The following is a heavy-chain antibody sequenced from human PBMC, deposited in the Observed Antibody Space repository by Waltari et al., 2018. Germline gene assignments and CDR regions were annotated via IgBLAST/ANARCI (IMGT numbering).Heavy chain of an antibody. CDR1: XXXXXRYA. CDR3: GSLASTGYMDV. J-gene: IGHJ6*01. D-gene: IGHD3-16*01. CDR2: FLPIXGTA. V-gene: IGHV1-69*13. Sequence: QLVQSGXXXXKPGSSVXVSCKXXXXXXXRYAISWVRQAPGQGLXWMGRFLPIXGTAEYAQXFXGRVTXTADKSTXXXYMELNXXXXEDTAXXXXGSLASTGYMDV.